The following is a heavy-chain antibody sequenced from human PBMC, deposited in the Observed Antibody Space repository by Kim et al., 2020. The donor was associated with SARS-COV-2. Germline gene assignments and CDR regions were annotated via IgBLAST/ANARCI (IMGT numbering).Heavy chain of an antibody. V-gene: IGHV5-51*01. D-gene: IGHD3-10*01. CDR3: ARPSVLGGGAFDI. J-gene: IGHJ3*02. Sequence: YSPYSQGQVTIHADKSISTAYLQWSSLKASDTAMYYCARPSVLGGGAFDIWGQGTMVTVSS.